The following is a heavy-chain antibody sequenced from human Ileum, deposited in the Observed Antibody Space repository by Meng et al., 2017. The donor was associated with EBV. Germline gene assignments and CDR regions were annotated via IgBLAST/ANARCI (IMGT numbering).Heavy chain of an antibody. CDR2: IYWDDNK. J-gene: IGHJ4*02. CDR1: GFSLSTGGVG. CDR3: AHESSGPYFDY. D-gene: IGHD3-22*01. Sequence: TLNGSGPTLVKPTPPRTQTCPFSGFSLSTGGVGVGWIRQPPGKALEWLALIYWDDNKRYSPSLKSRLTITKDTSKNQVVLTMTNMYPVDTATYYCAHESSGPYFDYWGQGTLVTVSS. V-gene: IGHV2-5*02.